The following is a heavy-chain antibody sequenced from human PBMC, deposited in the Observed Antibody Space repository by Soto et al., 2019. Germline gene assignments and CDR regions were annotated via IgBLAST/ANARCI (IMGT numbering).Heavy chain of an antibody. J-gene: IGHJ5*02. CDR1: GYTFTSHD. CDR3: ASDMSTT. Sequence: QVQLVQSGAEVKKPGASVKVSCKASGYTFTSHDINWMRQTTGQGLEWMGWMNPNSGNTNSAQKFQGRVTMTRDTSINTAYMELTNLRSEDTAIYYCASDMSTTWGQGTLVTVSS. V-gene: IGHV1-8*01. D-gene: IGHD2-2*01. CDR2: MNPNSGNT.